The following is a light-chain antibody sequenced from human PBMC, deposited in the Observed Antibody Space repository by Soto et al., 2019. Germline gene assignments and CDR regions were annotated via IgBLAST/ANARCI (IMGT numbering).Light chain of an antibody. Sequence: QSVLTQPPSASGTPGQRVTFACSGSSSNIGGNTVNWYQQLPGTAPKVLIYSNNQRPSGVPDRFSGSKSGTSASLAISGLQSEYEADYYCTAWEDSLNGVVFGGGTKLTVL. CDR1: SSNIGGNT. CDR3: TAWEDSLNGVV. V-gene: IGLV1-44*01. CDR2: SNN. J-gene: IGLJ2*01.